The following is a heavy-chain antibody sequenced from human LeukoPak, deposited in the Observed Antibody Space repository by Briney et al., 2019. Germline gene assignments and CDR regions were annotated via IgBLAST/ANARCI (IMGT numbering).Heavy chain of an antibody. CDR2: IYPGDSDT. J-gene: IGHJ4*02. CDR1: GYSFTSYW. D-gene: IGHD2-2*01. V-gene: IGHV5-51*01. CDR3: ARHLLVPAAIGLFDY. Sequence: GESLKISCKGSGYSFTSYWIGWVRQMPGKGLEWMGIIYPGDSDTSYSPSFQGQVTISADKSISTAYLQWSSLKASDTAMYYCARHLLVPAAIGLFDYWGQGTLVTVSS.